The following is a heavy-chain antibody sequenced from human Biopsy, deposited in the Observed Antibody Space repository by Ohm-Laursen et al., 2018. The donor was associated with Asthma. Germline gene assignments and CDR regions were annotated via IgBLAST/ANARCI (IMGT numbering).Heavy chain of an antibody. CDR2: HDHEEGGT. V-gene: IGHV1-24*01. D-gene: IGHD4-17*01. CDR1: GYSLTDLS. Sequence: ASVKVSCKISGYSLTDLSMHWVRQAPGQGLEWMGGHDHEEGGTENARRFQGRVTMTEDTSTDTAYMELSSLSSDDTAVYYCATDFPKDYVRYNFQFWGQGTLVTVSS. J-gene: IGHJ4*02. CDR3: ATDFPKDYVRYNFQF.